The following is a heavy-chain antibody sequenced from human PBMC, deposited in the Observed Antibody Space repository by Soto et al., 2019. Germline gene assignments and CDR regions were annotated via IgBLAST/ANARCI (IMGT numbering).Heavy chain of an antibody. D-gene: IGHD1-1*01. V-gene: IGHV3-30-3*01. J-gene: IGHJ4*02. CDR3: ARGDEDGGNCDLGY. Sequence: QVQLVESGGGVVQPGRSLRLSCAVSGFTLSSHAMHWVRQAPGKGLEWVALILSDGSNKYYADSVKGRFTTSRDNSKNTMYLQMSSLSVEDTAVYYCARGDEDGGNCDLGYWGQGALVTVSS. CDR2: ILSDGSNK. CDR1: GFTLSSHA.